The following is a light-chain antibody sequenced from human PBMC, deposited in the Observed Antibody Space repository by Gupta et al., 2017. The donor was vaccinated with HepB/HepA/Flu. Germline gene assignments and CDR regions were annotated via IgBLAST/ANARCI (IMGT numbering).Light chain of an antibody. J-gene: IGKJ4*01. Sequence: EIVMTQSPATRSVSAGERATFPCRASQSVSSSLAWYQQKPGQAPRLLIYGASTRASGIPARFSGSGSGTEFTLTISSLQSEDFAVYYCQHENNCPFTFGRGTKVEIK. CDR3: QHENNCPFT. CDR2: GAS. CDR1: QSVSSS. V-gene: IGKV3-15*01.